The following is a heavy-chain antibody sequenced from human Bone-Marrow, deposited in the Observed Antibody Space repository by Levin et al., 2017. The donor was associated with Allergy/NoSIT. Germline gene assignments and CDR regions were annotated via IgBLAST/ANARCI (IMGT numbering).Heavy chain of an antibody. D-gene: IGHD3-16*01. CDR2: ISKDSYRT. J-gene: IGHJ4*02. Sequence: LSLTCAGSGFVFGDFYMSWLRQAPGKGLEWIAYISKDSYRTYYADSVRGRFTISRDNSKKSLYLHMNSLTAADTAVYYCARDGGLIDYWGQGTLVTVSS. CDR1: GFVFGDFY. V-gene: IGHV3-11*01. CDR3: ARDGGLIDY.